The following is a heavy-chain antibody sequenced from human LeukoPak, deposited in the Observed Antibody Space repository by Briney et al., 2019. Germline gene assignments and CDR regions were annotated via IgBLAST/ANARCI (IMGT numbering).Heavy chain of an antibody. CDR1: GYTLTELS. V-gene: IGHV1-24*01. J-gene: IGHJ4*02. Sequence: ASVKVSCKVSGYTLTELSMHWVRQAPGKGLEWMGGFDPEDGETIYAQKFQGRVTMTRDTSISTAYMELSRLRSDDTAVYYCASTVAGTTDYWGQGTLVTVSS. CDR2: FDPEDGET. D-gene: IGHD6-19*01. CDR3: ASTVAGTTDY.